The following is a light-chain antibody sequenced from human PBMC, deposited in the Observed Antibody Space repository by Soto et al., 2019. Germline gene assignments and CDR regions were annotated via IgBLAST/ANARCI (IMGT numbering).Light chain of an antibody. CDR3: QHYYNWPRT. V-gene: IGKV3-15*01. CDR2: GAS. J-gene: IGKJ1*01. Sequence: EIVMTQSPATLSVSPGERATLSCRASQSVSGNLAWYQQKPGQAPRLLIYGASTRATGIPARFSGSGSGTECTLTISSLQSADFAVYYCQHYYNWPRTFGQGTKMEIK. CDR1: QSVSGN.